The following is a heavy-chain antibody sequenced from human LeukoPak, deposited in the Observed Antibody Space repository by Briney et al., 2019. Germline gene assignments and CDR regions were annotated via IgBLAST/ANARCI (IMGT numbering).Heavy chain of an antibody. J-gene: IGHJ4*02. V-gene: IGHV3-23*05. D-gene: IGHD1-26*01. Sequence: PGGSLRLSCAASGFSFSNYVMAWVRQAPGKGLEWVSSITTINDIYCSDSVKGRFTISRDNSKSTLYLQMDSLRAEDTAVYYCAKDGGSYTGYFDYWGPGTLVTVSS. CDR3: AKDGGSYTGYFDY. CDR2: ITTINDI. CDR1: GFSFSNYV.